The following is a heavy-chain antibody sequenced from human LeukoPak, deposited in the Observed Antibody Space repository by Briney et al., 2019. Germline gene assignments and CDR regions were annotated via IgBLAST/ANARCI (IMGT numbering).Heavy chain of an antibody. Sequence: SETLSLTCTVSGGSISSSSYYWGWIRPPPGKGLEWVGSISVSGRTYYNPSLKSRVTLSEDTSKNQFSLKLSSETAADTAVYYCASTAIAVSRGEAFDIWGQGTMVTVSS. CDR2: ISVSGRT. V-gene: IGHV4-39*07. J-gene: IGHJ3*02. CDR1: GGSISSSSYY. D-gene: IGHD6-19*01. CDR3: ASTAIAVSRGEAFDI.